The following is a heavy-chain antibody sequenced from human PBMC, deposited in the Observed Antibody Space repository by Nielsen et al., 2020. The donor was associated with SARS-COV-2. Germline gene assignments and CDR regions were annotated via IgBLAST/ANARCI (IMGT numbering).Heavy chain of an antibody. CDR1: GGTFSSYT. CDR3: AKNPSRRDYGADY. J-gene: IGHJ4*02. Sequence: SVKVSCKTSGGTFSSYTINWVRQAPGQGLEWMGMIIPMLDRANYAQKFQGRVTITADKPTSTAFLELNSLRSDDTAMYYCAKNPSRRDYGADYWGQGTLVTVSS. D-gene: IGHD4-17*01. CDR2: IIPMLDRA. V-gene: IGHV1-69*02.